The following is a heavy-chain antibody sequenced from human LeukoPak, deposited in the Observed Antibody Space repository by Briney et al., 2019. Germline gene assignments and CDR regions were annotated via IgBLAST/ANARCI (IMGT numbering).Heavy chain of an antibody. J-gene: IGHJ4*02. CDR1: GFTVSSNY. CDR3: ARGPHYGDYPRPHYFDY. V-gene: IGHV3-66*01. D-gene: IGHD4-17*01. Sequence: AGGSLRLSCAASGFTVSSNYMSWVRQAPGKGLEWVSVIYSGGSTYYADSVKGRFTISRDNSKNTLYLQMNSLRAEDTAVYYCARGPHYGDYPRPHYFDYWGQGTLVTVSS. CDR2: IYSGGST.